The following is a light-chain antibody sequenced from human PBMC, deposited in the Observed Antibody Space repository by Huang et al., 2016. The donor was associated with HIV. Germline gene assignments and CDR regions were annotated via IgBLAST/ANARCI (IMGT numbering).Light chain of an antibody. J-gene: IGKJ1*01. CDR1: QHLGSN. CDR2: DAS. Sequence: DILMTQSPVTLSVPPGERATLSCRASQHLGSNLAWYQQKPGHPPRRLIYDASTRATGGPARFSGSGSKTDFNLTIDSLQSEDSALYFCQQYNKWSRTFGQGTKLEIK. V-gene: IGKV3D-15*01. CDR3: QQYNKWSRT.